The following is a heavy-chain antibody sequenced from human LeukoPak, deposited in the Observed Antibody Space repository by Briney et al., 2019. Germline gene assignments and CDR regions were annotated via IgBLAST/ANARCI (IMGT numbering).Heavy chain of an antibody. Sequence: PSETLSLTCTVSGDSISSYYWSWIRQPPEKGLEWIGYVYYSGSTNYNPSLKSRVTISVDTSKTQFSLKMNSVTAADTAVYYCARLQRITMADPDYWYFDLWGRGTLVTVSP. D-gene: IGHD3-10*01. J-gene: IGHJ2*01. CDR2: VYYSGST. V-gene: IGHV4-59*01. CDR1: GDSISSYY. CDR3: ARLQRITMADPDYWYFDL.